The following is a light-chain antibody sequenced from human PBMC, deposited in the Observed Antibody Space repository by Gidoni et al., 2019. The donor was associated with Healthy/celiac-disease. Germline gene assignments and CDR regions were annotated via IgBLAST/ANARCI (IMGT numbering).Light chain of an antibody. CDR2: GAS. CDR1: QSVSSN. V-gene: IGKV3-15*01. CDR3: QQYNNWPPYT. Sequence: ELVMTQPPATLSVSPGESATLSCRASQSVSSNLAWYQQKPGQAPRLLIYGASTRATGIPARFSGSGSGTEFTLTISSLQSEDFAVYYCQQYNNWPPYTFGQGTKLEIK. J-gene: IGKJ2*01.